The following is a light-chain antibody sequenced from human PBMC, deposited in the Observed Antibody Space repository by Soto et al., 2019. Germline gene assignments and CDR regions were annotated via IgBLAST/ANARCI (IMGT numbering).Light chain of an antibody. CDR3: ETWHSSLSGVV. CDR1: SSDIGNNH. V-gene: IGLV1-51*01. Sequence: QSVLTQPPSVSADPGQKVPISCSGSSSDIGNNHVSWYQQLPGTAPKLLIYDNNQRPPGIPDRFSGSKSGTSATLVITGLQTGDEADYYCETWHSSLSGVVFGGGTKVTVL. J-gene: IGLJ3*02. CDR2: DNN.